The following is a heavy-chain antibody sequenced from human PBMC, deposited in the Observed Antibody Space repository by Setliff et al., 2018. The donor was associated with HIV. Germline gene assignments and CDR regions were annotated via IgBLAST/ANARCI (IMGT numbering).Heavy chain of an antibody. J-gene: IGHJ4*02. D-gene: IGHD5-12*01. V-gene: IGHV4-4*08. Sequence: TLSLACTVSGGSMSTYYWSWIRQPPGKGLEWIGYIYTSGSTNYNPSLRSRVTISVDTSKNHFSLRLSSVTAADTAVYYCALDPGYRRDYWGQGTLVTVSS. CDR2: IYTSGST. CDR1: GGSMSTYY. CDR3: ALDPGYRRDY.